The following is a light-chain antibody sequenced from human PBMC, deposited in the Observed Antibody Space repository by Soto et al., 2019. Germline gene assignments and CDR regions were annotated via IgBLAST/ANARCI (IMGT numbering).Light chain of an antibody. CDR3: QQANSFPWT. CDR1: QTISNW. Sequence: DIQVTQSPPTLSASVGDRVTITCRASQTISNWLARYQQKPGKAPNLLIYDVSSLESGVPSRFSGSGSGTDFTLTITYLQPEDFATYYCQQANSFPWTFGQGTKVDIK. CDR2: DVS. V-gene: IGKV1-12*01. J-gene: IGKJ1*01.